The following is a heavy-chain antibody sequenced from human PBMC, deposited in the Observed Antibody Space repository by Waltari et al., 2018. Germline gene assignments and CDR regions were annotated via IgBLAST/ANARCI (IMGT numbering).Heavy chain of an antibody. V-gene: IGHV3-53*02. CDR1: GFTVSSTF. CDR3: VGWGPAGSNWFDP. Sequence: EEQPVETGGGLIQPGGSLRLSCASSGFTVSSTFTRSVRQAPGKGLEWVSVINAGGTTYFADSVKGRFTISRDNSRNTLYLQMNSLRVEDTAVYYCVGWGPAGSNWFDPWGQGTLVTVSS. J-gene: IGHJ5*02. CDR2: INAGGTT. D-gene: IGHD2-2*01.